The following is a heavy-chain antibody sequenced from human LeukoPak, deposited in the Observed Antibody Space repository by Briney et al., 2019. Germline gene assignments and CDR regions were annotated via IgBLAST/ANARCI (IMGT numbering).Heavy chain of an antibody. CDR2: INHSGST. D-gene: IGHD6-13*01. J-gene: IGHJ1*01. Sequence: SETLSLTCAVYGGSFSGYYWSWIRQPPGKGLEWIGEINHSGSTNYSPSLKSRVSISVDTSKNQFSLKLSSVTAADTAVYYCASRAGYSSSWYRTEYFQHWGQGTLVTVSS. CDR1: GGSFSGYY. V-gene: IGHV4-34*01. CDR3: ASRAGYSSSWYRTEYFQH.